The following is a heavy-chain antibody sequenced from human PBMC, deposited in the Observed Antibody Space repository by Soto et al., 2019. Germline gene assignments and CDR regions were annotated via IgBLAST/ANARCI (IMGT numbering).Heavy chain of an antibody. J-gene: IGHJ3*02. CDR2: IYTSGST. CDR3: GGDDIVATKHGDDAFDI. D-gene: IGHD5-12*01. V-gene: IGHV4-4*07. CDR1: GGSISSYY. Sequence: SETLSLTCTVSGGSISSYYWSWIRQPAGKGLEWIGRIYTSGSTNYNPSLKSRVTMSVDTSKNQFSLKLSSVTAADTAVYYCGGDDIVATKHGDDAFDIWGQGTMVTVSS.